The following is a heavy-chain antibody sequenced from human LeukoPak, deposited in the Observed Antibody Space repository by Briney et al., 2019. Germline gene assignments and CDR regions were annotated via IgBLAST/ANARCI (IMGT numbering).Heavy chain of an antibody. CDR3: ARHERDRGHYYYMDV. J-gene: IGHJ6*03. CDR2: IYTSGST. V-gene: IGHV4-4*09. D-gene: IGHD1-14*01. Sequence: SETLSLTCTVSGGSISSYYWSWIRQPPGKGLEWIGYIYTSGSTNYNPSLKSRVTISVDTSKNQFSLKLSSVTAADTAVYYCARHERDRGHYYYMDVWGKGTTVTVSS. CDR1: GGSISSYY.